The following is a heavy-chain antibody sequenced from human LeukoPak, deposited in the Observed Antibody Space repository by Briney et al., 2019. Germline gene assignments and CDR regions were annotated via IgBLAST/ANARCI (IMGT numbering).Heavy chain of an antibody. V-gene: IGHV1-2*02. CDR2: INPNSGGT. Sequence: ASVKVSCKASGYTFTRYYVNWVRQAPGQGLEWMGWINPNSGGTNYAQKFQGRVTMTRDTSITTVYMELSRLRSDETAVLYCASFEVGAWGQGTLVTVSS. D-gene: IGHD3-10*01. CDR3: ASFEVGA. J-gene: IGHJ5*02. CDR1: GYTFTRYY.